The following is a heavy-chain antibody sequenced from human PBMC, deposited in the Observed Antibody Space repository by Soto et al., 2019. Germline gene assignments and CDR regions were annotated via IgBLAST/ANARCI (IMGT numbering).Heavy chain of an antibody. CDR1: GFTLSDNY. CDR3: VRTSHYGSGTWNFDF. CDR2: TRNKANRYTK. D-gene: IGHD3-10*01. Sequence: EVQLVESGGGLVQPGGSLRLSCAGSGFTLSDNYMDWVRQAPGKGLEWVGRTRNKANRYTKEYSASVKGRVTGSRDESMNSLNLQMNSLKTEDTAVYYCVRTSHYGSGTWNFDFWGQGTVVTVSS. V-gene: IGHV3-72*01. J-gene: IGHJ4*02.